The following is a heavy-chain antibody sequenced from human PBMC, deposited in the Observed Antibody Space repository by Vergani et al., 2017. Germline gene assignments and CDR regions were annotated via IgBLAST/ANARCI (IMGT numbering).Heavy chain of an antibody. CDR1: GYTFTGYY. CDR2: INPNSGGT. Sequence: QVQLVQSGAEVKKPGASVKVSCKASGYTFTGYYMHWVRQAPGQGLEWMGRINPNSGGTNYAQKFQGRVTMTRDAAISTAYMELSRLSSDDTAVYYCARERETSFWSGYSNSNGDYWGQGTLVTVSS. V-gene: IGHV1-2*06. CDR3: ARERETSFWSGYSNSNGDY. J-gene: IGHJ4*02. D-gene: IGHD3-3*01.